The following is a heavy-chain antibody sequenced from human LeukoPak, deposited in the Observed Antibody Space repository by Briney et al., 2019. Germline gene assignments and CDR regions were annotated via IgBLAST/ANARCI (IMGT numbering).Heavy chain of an antibody. D-gene: IGHD2-15*01. V-gene: IGHV4-34*01. J-gene: IGHJ6*02. Sequence: PSETLSLTCAVYGGSFSGYYWNWIRQPPGKGLEWIGEINHSGSTNYNPSLKSRVTISVDTSKNQFSLKLSSVTAADTAVHYCARGQYCSGGSCYSGYYYYGMDVWGQGTTVTVSS. CDR2: INHSGST. CDR1: GGSFSGYY. CDR3: ARGQYCSGGSCYSGYYYYGMDV.